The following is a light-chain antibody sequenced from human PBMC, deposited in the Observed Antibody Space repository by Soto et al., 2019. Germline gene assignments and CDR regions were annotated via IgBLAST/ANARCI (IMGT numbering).Light chain of an antibody. CDR3: QQLERYPST. Sequence: DIQMTQSPSTLSASVGDRVTITCRASQDINDWLAWYQQKPGNAPKFLIYDASTLQSGVPSRFSGSGSGTEFTLTISSLQPDDFATYYCQQLERYPSTFGGGTKVEIK. J-gene: IGKJ4*01. CDR1: QDINDW. V-gene: IGKV1-5*01. CDR2: DAS.